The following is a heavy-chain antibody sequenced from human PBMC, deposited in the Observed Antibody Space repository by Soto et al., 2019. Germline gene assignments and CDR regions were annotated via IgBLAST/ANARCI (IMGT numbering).Heavy chain of an antibody. V-gene: IGHV7-4-1*01. J-gene: IGHJ6*02. CDR1: GYTFTSYA. Sequence: ASVKVSCKASGYTFTSYAMNWVRQAPGQGLEWMGWINTNTGNPTYAQGFTGRFVFSLDTSVSTAYLQICSLKAEDTAVYYCARDRRYYDFWSGYYPYYYNGMDVWGQGTTVTVSS. D-gene: IGHD3-3*01. CDR2: INTNTGNP. CDR3: ARDRRYYDFWSGYYPYYYNGMDV.